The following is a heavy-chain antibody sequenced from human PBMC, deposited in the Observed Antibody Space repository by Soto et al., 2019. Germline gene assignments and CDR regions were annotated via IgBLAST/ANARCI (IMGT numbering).Heavy chain of an antibody. CDR1: GVSLSTSGVG. V-gene: IGHV2-5*01. CDR3: AHGFYYYDSSGYYYRYFPH. Sequence: QITLKESGPTLVKPTQTLTLTCTFSGVSLSTSGVGVGWIRQPPGKALEWLALIYWNDDKRYSPSLKSRLTITKDTSKIQVVLTMTNMDPVDTATYYCAHGFYYYDSSGYYYRYFPHWGQGTLVTVSS. D-gene: IGHD3-22*01. J-gene: IGHJ1*01. CDR2: IYWNDDK.